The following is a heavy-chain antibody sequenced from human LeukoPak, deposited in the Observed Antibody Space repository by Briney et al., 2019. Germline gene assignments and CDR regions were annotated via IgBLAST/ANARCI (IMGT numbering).Heavy chain of an antibody. CDR2: ISSSGSTI. Sequence: GGSLRLSCAASGFTFSSYSMNWVRQAPGKGLEWVSYISSSGSTIYYADSVKGRFTISRDNAKNSLSLQMNSLRAEDTAVYYCARGHYYLRYWGQGTLVTVSS. V-gene: IGHV3-48*04. D-gene: IGHD3-22*01. CDR1: GFTFSSYS. J-gene: IGHJ4*02. CDR3: ARGHYYLRY.